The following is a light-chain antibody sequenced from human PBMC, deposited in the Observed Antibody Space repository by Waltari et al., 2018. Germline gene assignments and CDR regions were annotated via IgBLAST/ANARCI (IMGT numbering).Light chain of an antibody. CDR3: QVWDSSSDHVV. J-gene: IGLJ2*01. CDR1: NIGSKS. V-gene: IGLV3-21*04. Sequence: SYVLTQPPSVSVAPGKTARITCGGNNIGSKSVHWYQQKPCQAPVLVIYYDSDRPSGIPERVSGSNAGNTATLTISRVEAGDEADYYCQVWDSSSDHVVFGGGTKLTVL. CDR2: YDS.